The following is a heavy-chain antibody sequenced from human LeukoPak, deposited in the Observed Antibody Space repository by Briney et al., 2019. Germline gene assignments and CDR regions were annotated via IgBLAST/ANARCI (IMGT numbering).Heavy chain of an antibody. CDR3: ARAYSSSWQVA. V-gene: IGHV4-34*01. J-gene: IGHJ5*02. CDR1: GGSFSGYY. Sequence: SETLSLTCAVYGGSFSGYYWSWIRQPPGKGLEWIGAINHSGSTNYNPSLKSRVTLSVDTSKNQFSLKLSSVTAADTAVYYCARAYSSSWQVAWGQGTLVTVSS. D-gene: IGHD6-13*01. CDR2: INHSGST.